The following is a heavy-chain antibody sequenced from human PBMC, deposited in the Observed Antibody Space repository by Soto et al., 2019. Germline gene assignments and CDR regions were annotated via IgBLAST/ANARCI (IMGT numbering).Heavy chain of an antibody. CDR3: AREYFRDGPFDY. CDR1: GFTFSSYA. V-gene: IGHV3-30-3*01. J-gene: IGHJ4*02. Sequence: GGSLRLSCAASGFTFSSYAMHWVRQAPGKGLEWVAVISYDGSNKYYADSVKGRFTISRDNSKNTLYLQMNSLRAEDTAVYYCAREYFRDGPFDYWGQGTLVTVSS. D-gene: IGHD3-10*01. CDR2: ISYDGSNK.